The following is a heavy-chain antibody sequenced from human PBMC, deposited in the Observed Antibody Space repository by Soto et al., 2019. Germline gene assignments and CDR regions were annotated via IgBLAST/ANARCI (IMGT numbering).Heavy chain of an antibody. Sequence: QMHIQQWGAGLLKPSETLSLTCAVSGGSFNDFYWNWVRQPPGEGLEWIGEVSHAGGTDYNPSLKTTVTLSEDRSKNELGLGLKAMTVADTATYYCARRRPYGGRRYTRWGQATVLTVSS. D-gene: IGHD2-15*01. CDR3: ARRRPYGGRRYTR. V-gene: IGHV4-34*01. CDR2: VSHAGGT. CDR1: GGSFNDFY. J-gene: IGHJ4*02.